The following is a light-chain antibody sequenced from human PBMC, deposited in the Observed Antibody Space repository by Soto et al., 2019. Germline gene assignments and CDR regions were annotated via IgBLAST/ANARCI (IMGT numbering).Light chain of an antibody. CDR3: AACDASLDGYV. J-gene: IGLJ1*01. V-gene: IGLV1-44*01. CDR2: SYD. Sequence: QSVLTQPPSASGTPGQRVTISCSTSSSNLGDNTVNWYQQVPGTAPKLLIYSYDQRPSGVPDRFSGSKSGTSASLAISGLQSEDEADYYCAACDASLDGYVFGTGTKVTVL. CDR1: SSNLGDNT.